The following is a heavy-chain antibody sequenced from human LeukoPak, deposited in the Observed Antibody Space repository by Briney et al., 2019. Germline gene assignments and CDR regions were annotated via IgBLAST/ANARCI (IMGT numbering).Heavy chain of an antibody. CDR3: ARPHYTAGYDL. V-gene: IGHV3-7*01. Sequence: GGSLRLSCAASGFTFSIYWMTWVRQAPGKGLEWVANMKPDGSEIHYEDSVKGRFTISRDNSKNSLYLQMNSLRVEDTALYYCARPHYTAGYDLWGHGIMVTVSS. CDR1: GFTFSIYW. J-gene: IGHJ3*01. D-gene: IGHD3-3*01. CDR2: MKPDGSEI.